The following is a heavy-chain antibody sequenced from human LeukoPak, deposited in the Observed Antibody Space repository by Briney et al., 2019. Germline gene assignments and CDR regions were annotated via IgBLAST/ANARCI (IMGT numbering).Heavy chain of an antibody. D-gene: IGHD3-22*01. Sequence: ASVKVSCKVSGYTFTDYYMHWAQQAPGKGLEWMGLVDPEDGETIYAEKFQGRVTITADTSTDTAYMELSSLRSEDTAVYYCATDAPGSGYYYDSSSYYHWGQGTLVTVSS. V-gene: IGHV1-69-2*01. CDR3: ATDAPGSGYYYDSSSYYH. CDR2: VDPEDGET. CDR1: GYTFTDYY. J-gene: IGHJ5*02.